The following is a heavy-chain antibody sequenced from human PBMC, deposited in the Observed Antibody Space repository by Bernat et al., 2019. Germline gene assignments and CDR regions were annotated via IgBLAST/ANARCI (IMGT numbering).Heavy chain of an antibody. V-gene: IGHV3-20*01. CDR2: INWNGGRT. D-gene: IGHD3-3*01. Sequence: EVQLVESGGGVVRPGGSLRLSCAASGFTFEDYGMSWVRQAPGKGLEWVSGINWNGGRTGYADFVKGRFTISRDNAKNSLYLQMNSLKAEDTALYHCARAGDKSGSIYWYFDLWGRGTLVTVSS. J-gene: IGHJ2*01. CDR1: GFTFEDYG. CDR3: ARAGDKSGSIYWYFDL.